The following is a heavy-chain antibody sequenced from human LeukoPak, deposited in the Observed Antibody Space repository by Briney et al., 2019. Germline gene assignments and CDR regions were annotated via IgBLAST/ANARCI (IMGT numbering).Heavy chain of an antibody. CDR2: ISAYNGNT. Sequence: ASVKVSCKASGYTFTSYGISWVRQAPGQGLEWMGWISAYNGNTNYAQKLQGRVTMTTDTSTSTAYMELRSLRSDDTAVYYCARDPRYDFWSGYSDNWFDPWGQGTLVTVSS. V-gene: IGHV1-18*01. J-gene: IGHJ5*02. CDR3: ARDPRYDFWSGYSDNWFDP. D-gene: IGHD3-3*01. CDR1: GYTFTSYG.